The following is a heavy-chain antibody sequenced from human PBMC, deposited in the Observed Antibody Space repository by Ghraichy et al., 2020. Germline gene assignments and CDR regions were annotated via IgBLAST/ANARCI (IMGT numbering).Heavy chain of an antibody. CDR3: ARLYSSGWYGPDY. Sequence: GGSLRLSCAASGLTFSSYWMSWVRQAPGKGLEWVANIKKDGSEKYYVDSVKGRFTISRDIAKNSLYLQMNSLRAEDTAVYYCARLYSSGWYGPDYWGQGTLVTVSS. CDR1: GLTFSSYW. D-gene: IGHD6-19*01. V-gene: IGHV3-7*01. CDR2: IKKDGSEK. J-gene: IGHJ4*02.